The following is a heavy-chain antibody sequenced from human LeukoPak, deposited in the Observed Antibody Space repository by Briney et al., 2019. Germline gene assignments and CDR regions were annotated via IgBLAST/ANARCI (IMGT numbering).Heavy chain of an antibody. CDR1: GGAITTYY. D-gene: IGHD3/OR15-3a*01. CDR3: AREDWVFGY. V-gene: IGHV4-59*01. CDR2: IYYSGST. J-gene: IGHJ4*02. Sequence: SETLSLTCTVSGGAITTYYWSWIRQPPGKGLEWIGYIYYSGSTNYNPSLKSRVTISIDTSNNQFFLKLNSVTAADTAVYYCAREDWVFGYWGQGTLVTVSS.